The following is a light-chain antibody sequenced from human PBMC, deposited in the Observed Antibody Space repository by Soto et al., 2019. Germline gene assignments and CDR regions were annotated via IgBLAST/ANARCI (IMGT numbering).Light chain of an antibody. J-gene: IGLJ1*01. Sequence: QSVLTQPPSVSGAPGQRVTISCTGSSSNIGAGYDVHWYQQLPGTAPKLLIYGNSNRPSGVPDRFSGSKSGTSASLAITGLQAEDEADYYCQSYESSLSGCLFGTGTKVTVL. V-gene: IGLV1-40*01. CDR2: GNS. CDR3: QSYESSLSGCL. CDR1: SSNIGAGYD.